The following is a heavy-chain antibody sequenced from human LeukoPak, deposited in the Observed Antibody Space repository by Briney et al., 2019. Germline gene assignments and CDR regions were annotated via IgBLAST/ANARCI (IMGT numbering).Heavy chain of an antibody. CDR2: IYSGGAT. V-gene: IGHV3-53*01. D-gene: IGHD6-13*01. CDR1: GFTFSSYW. CDR3: ARVPGYS. J-gene: IGHJ4*02. Sequence: PGGSLRLSCAASGFTFSSYWMTWVRQAPGKGLEWVSFIYSGGATYYADSVRGRFTISRDSSKNTLYLQMNSLRVEDTAVYYCARVPGYSWGQGTLVTVSS.